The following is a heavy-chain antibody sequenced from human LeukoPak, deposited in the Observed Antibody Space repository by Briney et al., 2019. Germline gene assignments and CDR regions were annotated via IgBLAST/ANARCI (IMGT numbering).Heavy chain of an antibody. CDR1: GYTFTSYA. J-gene: IGHJ5*02. V-gene: IGHV1-8*01. D-gene: IGHD6-19*01. Sequence: ASVKVSCKASGYTFTSYAINWVRQAPGQGLEWMGWMNPNSGNTGYAQKFQGRVTMTRNTSISTAYMELSSLRPEDTAVYYCARGSPQGLVQDWFDPWGQGTLVTVSS. CDR2: MNPNSGNT. CDR3: ARGSPQGLVQDWFDP.